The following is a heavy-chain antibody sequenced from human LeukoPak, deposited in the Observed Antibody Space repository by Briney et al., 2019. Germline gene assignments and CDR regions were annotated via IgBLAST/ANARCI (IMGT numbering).Heavy chain of an antibody. Sequence: GGSLRLACAASGFTFRSYAMNWVRQAPGKGLEWVSGISECGVGTNYADSVKGRFTISRDNSKNTLYLQMNSLRAEDTAVYYCAKVKVGATIDYWGQGTLVTVSS. CDR3: AKVKVGATIDY. CDR1: GFTFRSYA. CDR2: ISECGVGT. J-gene: IGHJ4*02. V-gene: IGHV3-23*01. D-gene: IGHD1-26*01.